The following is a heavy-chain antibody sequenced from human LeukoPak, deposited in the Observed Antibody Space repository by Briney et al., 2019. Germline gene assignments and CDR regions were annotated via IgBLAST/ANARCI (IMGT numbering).Heavy chain of an antibody. V-gene: IGHV3-7*01. D-gene: IGHD3-22*01. CDR2: INQDGREK. Sequence: GGSLRLSCAVSGFMFTSYWMSWVRQAPGKGLEWVANINQDGREKYFVDSVKGRFTISRDNAKNSLYLQMNSLRAEDTAVYYCARPVAPTYYYDSPNWFDPWGQGTLVTVSS. J-gene: IGHJ5*02. CDR1: GFMFTSYW. CDR3: ARPVAPTYYYDSPNWFDP.